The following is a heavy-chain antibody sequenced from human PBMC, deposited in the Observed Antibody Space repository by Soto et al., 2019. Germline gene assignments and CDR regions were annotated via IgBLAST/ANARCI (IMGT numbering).Heavy chain of an antibody. D-gene: IGHD2-2*01. V-gene: IGHV1-18*01. CDR2: ISAYNGNT. CDR3: ARTDIVVVPPYNLFDP. J-gene: IGHJ5*02. Sequence: ASVKVSCKASGYTFTSYGISWVRQAPGQGLEWMGWISAYNGNTNYAQKLQGRVTMTTDTSTSTAYMELRSLRSDDTAVYYCARTDIVVVPPYNLFDPWGQGTLVTVSS. CDR1: GYTFTSYG.